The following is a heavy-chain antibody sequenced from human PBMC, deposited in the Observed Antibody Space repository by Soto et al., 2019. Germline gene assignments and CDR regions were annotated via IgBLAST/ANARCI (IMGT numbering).Heavy chain of an antibody. CDR3: ARLGGYVSVGYYYLWDS. CDR1: DGSMNSDSSY. V-gene: IGHV4-39*01. CDR2: INHSGST. D-gene: IGHD3-22*01. Sequence: QLQLQESGPGLVKPSETLSLTCRVSDGSMNSDSSYWGWIRQPPGKGLERIGVINHSGSTYHNLSVKGRVTMSVDASRNQFSLKLTSMTAEDTAVYYCARLGGYVSVGYYYLWDSWGQGTLVTVSS. J-gene: IGHJ4*02.